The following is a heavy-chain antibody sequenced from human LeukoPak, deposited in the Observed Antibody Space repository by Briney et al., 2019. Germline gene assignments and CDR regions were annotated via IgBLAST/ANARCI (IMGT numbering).Heavy chain of an antibody. V-gene: IGHV1-2*02. J-gene: IGHJ4*02. CDR3: ARERSLDCSGGSCAWDY. CDR2: INPNSGGT. Sequence: ASVKVSCKASGYAFTGYYMHWVRQAPGQGLEWMGWINPNSGGTNYAQRFQGRVTMTRDTSTTTGYMELSSLRSDDTAVYYCARERSLDCSGGSCAWDYWGQGTLVTVSS. D-gene: IGHD2-15*01. CDR1: GYAFTGYY.